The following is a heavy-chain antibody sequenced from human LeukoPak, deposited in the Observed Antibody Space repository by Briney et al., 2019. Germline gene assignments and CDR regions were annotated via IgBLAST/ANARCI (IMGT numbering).Heavy chain of an antibody. Sequence: SETLSLTCTISCGSLSSYYWSWIRQSPGKGPEWIGYIYYSGGTNYDPSLESRVTISVDRSTNQFSLKVRSVTAADTAVYYCARRRFSYGDNDAFDIWGQGTMVTVSS. V-gene: IGHV4-59*08. CDR3: ARRRFSYGDNDAFDI. CDR2: IYYSGGT. CDR1: CGSLSSYY. D-gene: IGHD5-18*01. J-gene: IGHJ3*02.